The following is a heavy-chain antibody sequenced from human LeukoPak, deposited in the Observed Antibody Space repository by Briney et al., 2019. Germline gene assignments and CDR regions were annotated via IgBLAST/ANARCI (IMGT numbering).Heavy chain of an antibody. V-gene: IGHV3-23*01. CDR3: AKKKGIQLWTHFDY. Sequence: PGGSLRLSCAASGFTFSSYAMSWVRQAPGKGLEWVSAISGSGGSTYYEDSVKGRFTISRDNSKNTLYLQMNSLRAADTAVYYCAKKKGIQLWTHFDYWGQGTLVTVSS. CDR2: ISGSGGST. J-gene: IGHJ4*02. D-gene: IGHD5-18*01. CDR1: GFTFSSYA.